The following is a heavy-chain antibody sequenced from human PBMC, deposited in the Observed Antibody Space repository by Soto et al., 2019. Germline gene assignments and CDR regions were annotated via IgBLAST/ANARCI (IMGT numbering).Heavy chain of an antibody. CDR3: ARLNDSITSMDV. D-gene: IGHD1-1*01. CDR2: GST. J-gene: IGHJ6*02. Sequence: GSTNYNPSLKSRVTISVDTSKNQFSLKLSSVTAADTAVYYCARLNDSITSMDVWGQGTTVTVSS. V-gene: IGHV4-59*01.